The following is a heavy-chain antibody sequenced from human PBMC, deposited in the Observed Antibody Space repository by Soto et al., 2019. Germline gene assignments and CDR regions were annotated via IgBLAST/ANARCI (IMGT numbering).Heavy chain of an antibody. CDR3: ASDVTDYYDSSGYYPGGAFDI. J-gene: IGHJ3*02. Sequence: GASVKVSCKASGGTFSSYAISWVRQAPGQGLEWMGGIIPIFGTANYAQKFQGRVTITADESTSTAYMELSSLRSEDTAVYYCASDVTDYYDSSGYYPGGAFDIWGQGTMVT. CDR2: IIPIFGTA. CDR1: GGTFSSYA. V-gene: IGHV1-69*13. D-gene: IGHD3-22*01.